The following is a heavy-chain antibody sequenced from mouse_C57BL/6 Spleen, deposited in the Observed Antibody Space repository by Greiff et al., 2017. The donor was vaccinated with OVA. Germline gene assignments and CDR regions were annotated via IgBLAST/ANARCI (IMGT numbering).Heavy chain of an antibody. J-gene: IGHJ4*01. V-gene: IGHV1-82*01. CDR3: ARAGDYAMDY. D-gene: IGHD4-1*01. CDR1: GYAFSSSW. Sequence: QVQLKQSGPELVKPGASVKISCKASGYAFSSSWMNWVKQRPGKGLEWIGRIYPGDGDTNYNGKFKGKATLTADKSSSTAYMPLSSLTSEDSAVYFCARAGDYAMDYWGQGTSVTVSS. CDR2: IYPGDGDT.